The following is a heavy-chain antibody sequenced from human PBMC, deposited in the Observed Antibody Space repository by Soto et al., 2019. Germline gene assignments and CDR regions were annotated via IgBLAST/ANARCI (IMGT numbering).Heavy chain of an antibody. CDR2: IYSGGST. CDR1: GFTVSSNY. J-gene: IGHJ4*02. D-gene: IGHD6-19*01. CDR3: ARHPSSGWYRGYFDY. V-gene: IGHV3-66*04. Sequence: EVQLVESGGGLVQPGGSLRLSCAASGFTVSSNYMSWVRQAPGKGLEWVSVIYSGGSTYYADSVKGRFTISRDNSKNTLYLQMNSLRAEDTAVYYCARHPSSGWYRGYFDYWGQGTLVTVSS.